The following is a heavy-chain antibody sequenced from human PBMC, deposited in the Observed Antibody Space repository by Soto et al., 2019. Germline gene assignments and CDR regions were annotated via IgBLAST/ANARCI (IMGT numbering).Heavy chain of an antibody. CDR2: IKAYSGNT. CDR3: AIADYGDDDY. Sequence: QLQLVQSGPEAKKPGASVKVSCKASGYTFATFTISWLRQAPGQGPEWMGWIKAYSGNTNYAQKLQGSLTMTTDTSTSTAYMELRSLTTDDTAIYYCAIADYGDDDYWGQGTLVTVSS. V-gene: IGHV1-18*01. CDR1: GYTFATFT. D-gene: IGHD4-17*01. J-gene: IGHJ4*02.